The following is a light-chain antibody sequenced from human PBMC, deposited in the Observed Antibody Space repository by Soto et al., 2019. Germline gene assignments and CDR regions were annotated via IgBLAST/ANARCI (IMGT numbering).Light chain of an antibody. CDR1: QSVSSN. V-gene: IGKV3-15*01. CDR2: GAS. Sequence: EIVMTQSPATLSVSPGERATLSCRASQSVSSNLAWYQQKPGQAPRLLIYGASTRATGIPARFSGSGSGTEFTLTISSLQSEDFAVYYCQQYNNWPSGTFDQGTRLEIK. CDR3: QQYNNWPSGT. J-gene: IGKJ5*01.